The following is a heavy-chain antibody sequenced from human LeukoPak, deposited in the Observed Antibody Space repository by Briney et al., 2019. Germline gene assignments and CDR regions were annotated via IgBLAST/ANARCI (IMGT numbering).Heavy chain of an antibody. Sequence: GGSLRLSCAASGFAFSNYAMNWVRQAPGKGLEWVSSISSSTSYIYYADSVRGRFTISRDNGKNSMFLQMNSLRAEDTTVYFCARAQGSFLNADNWGRGALVTVSS. D-gene: IGHD3-16*01. V-gene: IGHV3-21*01. CDR3: ARAQGSFLNADN. CDR2: ISSSTSYI. J-gene: IGHJ4*02. CDR1: GFAFSNYA.